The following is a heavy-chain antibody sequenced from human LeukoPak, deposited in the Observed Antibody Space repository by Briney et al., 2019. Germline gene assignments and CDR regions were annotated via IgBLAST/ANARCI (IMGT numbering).Heavy chain of an antibody. V-gene: IGHV1-69*05. D-gene: IGHD3-22*01. J-gene: IGHJ4*02. Sequence: ASVKVSCKASGGTFSSYAISWVRQAPGQGLEWMGGIIPIFGTANYAQKFQGRVTITTDESTSTAYMELSSLRSEDTVVYYCAGGYYDSSGYYGDYWGQGTLVTVSS. CDR1: GGTFSSYA. CDR2: IIPIFGTA. CDR3: AGGYYDSSGYYGDY.